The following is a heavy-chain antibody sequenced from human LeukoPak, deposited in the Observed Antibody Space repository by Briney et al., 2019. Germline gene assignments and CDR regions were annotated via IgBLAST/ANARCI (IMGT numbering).Heavy chain of an antibody. D-gene: IGHD2-2*01. Sequence: GGSLRLSCAASGFTLSSYWMHTFHQAPGKGLVRFSRLNRDGSSTDYADSVKGRFTISRDNAKNMLYLQMNSLRAEDTAVYYCARHQGGTTRSHGMDVWGQGTTVTVSS. CDR2: LNRDGSST. V-gene: IGHV3-74*01. CDR3: ARHQGGTTRSHGMDV. J-gene: IGHJ6*02. CDR1: GFTLSSYW.